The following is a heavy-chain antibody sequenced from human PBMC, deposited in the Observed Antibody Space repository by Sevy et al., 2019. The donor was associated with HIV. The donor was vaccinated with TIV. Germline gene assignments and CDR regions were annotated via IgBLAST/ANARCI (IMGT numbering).Heavy chain of an antibody. V-gene: IGHV4-39*01. J-gene: IGHJ4*02. CDR2: MYYSGST. CDR3: ARHMDSGTYGHPGFDY. Sequence: SETLSLTCTVSGGSISSSSYYWGCIRQPPGKGLEWIGSMYYSGSTYYNPSPKSRVTISVDTFMNQFSLKLSSVTAADTAVYYCARHMDSGTYGHPGFDYWGQGTLVTVSS. CDR1: GGSISSSSYY. D-gene: IGHD1-26*01.